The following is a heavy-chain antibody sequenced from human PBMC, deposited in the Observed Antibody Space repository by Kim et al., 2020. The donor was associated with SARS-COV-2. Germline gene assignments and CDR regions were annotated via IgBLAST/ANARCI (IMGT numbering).Heavy chain of an antibody. CDR3: ARDSGYSPPLGMDV. Sequence: RGSLRLSCAASGFTFSSYWMTWVRQAPGKGLEWVATIKQDGGEKYYVDFVKGRFTISRDNAKNSVYLQMNTLRAEDTAVYYCARDSGYSPPLGMDVWGQGTTVTASS. CDR1: GFTFSSYW. J-gene: IGHJ6*02. CDR2: IKQDGGEK. V-gene: IGHV3-7*03. D-gene: IGHD1-26*01.